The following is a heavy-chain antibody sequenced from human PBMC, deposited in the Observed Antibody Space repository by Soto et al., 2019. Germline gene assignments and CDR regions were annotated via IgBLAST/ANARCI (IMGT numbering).Heavy chain of an antibody. D-gene: IGHD6-19*01. Sequence: PGGSLRLSCAASGFTFSSYGMHWVRQAPGKGLEWVAVISYDGSNKYYADSVKGRFTISRDNSKNTLYLQMNSLRAEDTAVYYCAKDKTVAGTGNFDYWGQGTLVTVSS. CDR1: GFTFSSYG. CDR3: AKDKTVAGTGNFDY. J-gene: IGHJ4*02. V-gene: IGHV3-30*18. CDR2: ISYDGSNK.